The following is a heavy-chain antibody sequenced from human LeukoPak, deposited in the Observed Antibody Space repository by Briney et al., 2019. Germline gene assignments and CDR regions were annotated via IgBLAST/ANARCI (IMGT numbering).Heavy chain of an antibody. CDR1: GYTFTSYY. CDR3: ARVLAVAGSKWFDP. Sequence: ASVKVSCKASGYTFTSYYMHWVRQAPGQGREGMGIINPSGGSTSYAQKFQGRVTMTRDTSTSTVYMELSSLRSEDTDVYYCARVLAVAGSKWFDPWGQGTLVTVSS. CDR2: INPSGGST. J-gene: IGHJ5*02. D-gene: IGHD6-19*01. V-gene: IGHV1-46*01.